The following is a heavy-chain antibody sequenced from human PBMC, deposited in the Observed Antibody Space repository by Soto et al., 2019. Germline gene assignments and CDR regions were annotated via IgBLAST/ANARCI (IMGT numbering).Heavy chain of an antibody. CDR3: AKGPHYYGSGSQYGQDV. V-gene: IGHV3-23*01. CDR1: GFTFSSYA. J-gene: IGHJ6*02. D-gene: IGHD3-10*01. CDR2: ISGSDGST. Sequence: PGGSLRLSCAASGFTFSSYAMNWVRQAPGKGLEWVSVISGSDGSTYYADSVKGRFTISRDNSKNTLYLQMNSLRAEDTALYYCAKGPHYYGSGSQYGQDVWGQGTSVTVSS.